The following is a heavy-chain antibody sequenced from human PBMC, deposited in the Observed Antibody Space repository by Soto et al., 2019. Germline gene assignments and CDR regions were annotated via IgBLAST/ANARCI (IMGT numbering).Heavy chain of an antibody. CDR3: AGDVEAEISFDY. J-gene: IGHJ4*02. Sequence: QVQLVQSGAEVKKPGASVKVSCKASGYTFTGYYMHWVRQAPGQGLEWMGWINPNSGATTYAQKFQGGITMTRDTSIATAYMELSRLRSEDTAVDYCAGDVEAEISFDYGGQVALVTVSS. V-gene: IGHV1-2*02. D-gene: IGHD6-13*01. CDR2: INPNSGAT. CDR1: GYTFTGYY.